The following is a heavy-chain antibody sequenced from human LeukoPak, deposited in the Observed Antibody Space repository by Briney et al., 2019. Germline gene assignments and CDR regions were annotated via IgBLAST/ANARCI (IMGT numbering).Heavy chain of an antibody. CDR2: INPNSGGT. CDR3: ARDNNYETRAVNAFDI. J-gene: IGHJ3*02. D-gene: IGHD3-22*01. V-gene: IGHV1-2*02. Sequence: ASVKVSCKASGYTFTAYYIHWLRQAPGQGLEWMGWINPNSGGTNYAQKFQGSVTMTRDTSISTAYMDLSRLRSDDTAVFYCARDNNYETRAVNAFDIWGRGTMVTVSS. CDR1: GYTFTAYY.